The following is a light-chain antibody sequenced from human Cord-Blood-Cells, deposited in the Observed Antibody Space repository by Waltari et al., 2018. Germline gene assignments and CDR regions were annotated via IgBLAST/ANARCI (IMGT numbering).Light chain of an antibody. CDR2: GAS. CDR3: QQYGSSPGT. J-gene: IGKJ1*01. Sequence: EIVLTQSPGTLSLSPGERATLSCRASQSVSSSYLAWYQQKPGQAARLLIYGASSRATGIPDSFSGSGSGTDFTLTISRLEPEDFAVYYCQQYGSSPGTFGQGTKVEIK. CDR1: QSVSSSY. V-gene: IGKV3-20*01.